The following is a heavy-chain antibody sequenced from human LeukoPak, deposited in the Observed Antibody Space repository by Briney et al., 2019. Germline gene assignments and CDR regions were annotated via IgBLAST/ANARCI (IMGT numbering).Heavy chain of an antibody. V-gene: IGHV3-48*01. CDR1: GFTFSTHS. Sequence: GGSLRLSCAVSGFTFSTHSMNWVRQAPGKGLEWVSYIISSSNTIYYADSVKGRFTISRDNAKNSLYLQMNSLRAEDTAVYYCAKAWGNGRGSPGRDVGGKGTTVTVSS. CDR3: AKAWGNGRGSPGRDV. CDR2: IISSSNTI. J-gene: IGHJ6*04. D-gene: IGHD3-10*02.